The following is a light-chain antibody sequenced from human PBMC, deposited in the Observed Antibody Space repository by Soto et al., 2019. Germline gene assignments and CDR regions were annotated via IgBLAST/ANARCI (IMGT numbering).Light chain of an antibody. CDR2: GAN. Sequence: DIQLTQSPSSLSASVGDRITITCRSSQSISRYLNWYQQRPGTAPKVLIFGANSLQSGVPSRFSGSGSGTEVALTISSRQPEDFASYYCQQNYGTPGTFGQGTKV. CDR1: QSISRY. V-gene: IGKV1-39*01. J-gene: IGKJ1*01. CDR3: QQNYGTPGT.